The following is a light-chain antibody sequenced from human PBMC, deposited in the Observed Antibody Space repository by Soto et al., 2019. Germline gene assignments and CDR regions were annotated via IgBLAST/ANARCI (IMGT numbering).Light chain of an antibody. J-gene: IGLJ2*01. Sequence: QSVLTQPASVSGFPGQSITISCTGTSSDVGVFNYVSWYQHHPGNAPKLIIYAASNRPPGVSNRFSGSKSGNTASLTISGLQAEDEAEYYCSSSTSTTTLLFGGGTQLTVL. CDR2: AAS. CDR3: SSSTSTTTLL. CDR1: SSDVGVFNY. V-gene: IGLV2-14*01.